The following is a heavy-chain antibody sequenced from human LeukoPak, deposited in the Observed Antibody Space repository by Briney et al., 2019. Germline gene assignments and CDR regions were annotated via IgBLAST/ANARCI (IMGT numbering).Heavy chain of an antibody. CDR1: GFTFSSYS. Sequence: GGSLRLSCAASGFTFSSYSMNWVRQAPGKGLEWVSYISSSSSTIYYADSVKGRFTISRDNAKNSLYLQMNSLRAEDTAVYYCASPALRDGAEAAGTFNYFDYWGQGTLVTVSS. CDR3: ASPALRDGAEAAGTFNYFDY. CDR2: ISSSSSTI. V-gene: IGHV3-48*04. D-gene: IGHD6-13*01. J-gene: IGHJ4*02.